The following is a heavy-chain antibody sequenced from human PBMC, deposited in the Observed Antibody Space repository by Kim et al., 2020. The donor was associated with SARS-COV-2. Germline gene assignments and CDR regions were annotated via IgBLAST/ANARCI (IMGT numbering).Heavy chain of an antibody. V-gene: IGHV4-34*01. D-gene: IGHD3-22*01. Sequence: SETLSLTCAVYGGSFSGYYWSWIRQPPGKGLEWIGEINHSGSTNYNPSLKSRVTISVDTSKNQFSLKLSSVTAADTAVYYCARRKARTMIVSGAYFDYWGQGTLVTVSS. J-gene: IGHJ4*02. CDR1: GGSFSGYY. CDR3: ARRKARTMIVSGAYFDY. CDR2: INHSGST.